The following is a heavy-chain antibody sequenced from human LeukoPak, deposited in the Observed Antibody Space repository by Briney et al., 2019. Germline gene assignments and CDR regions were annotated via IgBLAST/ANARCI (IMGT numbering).Heavy chain of an antibody. J-gene: IGHJ4*02. CDR3: ARLGTAVVARYFDS. CDR1: GYRFPSYW. D-gene: IGHD5-18*01. Sequence: GESLKISCKGSGYRFPSYWIAWVRQMPGKGLEWMGSLYPGDSDTRYSPSFQGQVTISADKSISTSYLQWSGLKASDTAIYYCARLGTAVVARYFDSWGQGTLVTVSS. CDR2: LYPGDSDT. V-gene: IGHV5-51*01.